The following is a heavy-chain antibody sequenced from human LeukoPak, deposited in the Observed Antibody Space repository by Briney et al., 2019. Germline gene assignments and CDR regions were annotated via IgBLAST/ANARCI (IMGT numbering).Heavy chain of an antibody. CDR2: ISAYNGNT. V-gene: IGHV1-18*04. Sequence: ASVKVSCKASGYTFTSYYMHWVRQAPGQGLEWMGWISAYNGNTNYAQKLQGRVTMTTDTSTSTAYMELRSLRSDDTAVYYCARDLGWSGRGAAGRDWGQGTLVTVSS. CDR3: ARDLGWSGRGAAGRD. J-gene: IGHJ4*02. D-gene: IGHD6-13*01. CDR1: GYTFTSYY.